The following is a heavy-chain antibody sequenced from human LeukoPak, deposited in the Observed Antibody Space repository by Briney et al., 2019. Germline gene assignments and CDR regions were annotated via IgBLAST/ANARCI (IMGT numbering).Heavy chain of an antibody. D-gene: IGHD5-24*01. CDR1: GGSFSGYY. J-gene: IGHJ4*02. CDR2: INHSGST. Sequence: PSETLSLTCAVYGGSFSGYYWSWIRQPPGKGLEWIGEINHSGSTNYNPSLKSRVTISVDTSKNQFSLKLSSVTAADTAVYYCARIRGRGGARYWGQGTLVTVSS. V-gene: IGHV4-34*01. CDR3: ARIRGRGGARY.